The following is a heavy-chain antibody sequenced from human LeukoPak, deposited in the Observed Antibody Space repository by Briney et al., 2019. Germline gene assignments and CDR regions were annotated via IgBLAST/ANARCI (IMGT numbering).Heavy chain of an antibody. J-gene: IGHJ5*02. D-gene: IGHD3-10*01. V-gene: IGHV4-34*01. CDR3: ARDGLHWGTYGSESFDP. Sequence: RSSETLSLTCAVYGGSFSGYYWSWIRQPPGKGLEWIGEINHSGSTNYNPSLKSRVTISVDTSKNQFSLKLSSVTAADTAVYYCARDGLHWGTYGSESFDPWGQGTLVTVSS. CDR1: GGSFSGYY. CDR2: INHSGST.